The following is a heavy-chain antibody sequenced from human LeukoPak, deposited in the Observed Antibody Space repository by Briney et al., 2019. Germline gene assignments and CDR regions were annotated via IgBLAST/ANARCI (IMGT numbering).Heavy chain of an antibody. V-gene: IGHV4-39*01. D-gene: IGHD1-26*01. CDR1: GGSIGSSNYS. CDR3: ARRGITYSSSFFAF. CDR2: IFYSGNT. J-gene: IGHJ4*02. Sequence: SETLSLTCTVSGGSIGSSNYSWGWIRQPPGKGLEWIGHIFYSGNTYYNPSLKSRVPISVDTSKHQFSLHLSSVTAADTATYYCARRGITYSSSFFAFWGQGTLVTVSS.